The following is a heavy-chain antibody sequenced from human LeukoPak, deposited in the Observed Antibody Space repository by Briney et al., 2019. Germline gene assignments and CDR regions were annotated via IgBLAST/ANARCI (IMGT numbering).Heavy chain of an antibody. CDR3: ASGLLHYDILTGLDY. J-gene: IGHJ4*02. CDR2: ISYDGSNK. D-gene: IGHD3-9*01. Sequence: GGSLRLSCAASGFTFSSYAMSWVRQAPGKGLEWVAVISYDGSNKYYADSVKGRFTISRDNSKNTLYLQMNSLRAEDTAVYYCASGLLHYDILTGLDYWGQGTLVTVSS. V-gene: IGHV3-30-3*01. CDR1: GFTFSSYA.